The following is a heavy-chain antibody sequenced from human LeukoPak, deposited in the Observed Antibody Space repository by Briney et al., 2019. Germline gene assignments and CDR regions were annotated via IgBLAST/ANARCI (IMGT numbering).Heavy chain of an antibody. CDR2: IRYDGSNE. CDR3: ARGGSYLSAFDI. Sequence: PGGSLRLSCAASGFTFSNFGMHWVRQAPGKGLEWVAFIRYDGSNEYYADSVKGRFTISRDNSKNTLYLQMNSLRAEDTAVYYCARGGSYLSAFDIWGQGTMVTVSS. V-gene: IGHV3-30*02. D-gene: IGHD1-26*01. J-gene: IGHJ3*02. CDR1: GFTFSNFG.